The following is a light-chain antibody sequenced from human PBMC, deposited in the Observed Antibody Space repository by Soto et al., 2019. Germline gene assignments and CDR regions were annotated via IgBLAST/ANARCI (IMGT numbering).Light chain of an antibody. CDR2: DAS. J-gene: IGKJ5*01. Sequence: EIVLTQSPATLSLSLGERATFSCRASQSVSSYLAWFQQKPGQAPRLLIYDASTRATGIAARFSGSGSRTDFTLTISSLEPEDFAVYYCQQHNNWPPSITFGQGTRLEI. CDR1: QSVSSY. CDR3: QQHNNWPPSIT. V-gene: IGKV3-11*01.